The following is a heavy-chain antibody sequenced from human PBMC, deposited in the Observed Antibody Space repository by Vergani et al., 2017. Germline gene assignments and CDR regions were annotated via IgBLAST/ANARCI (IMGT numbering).Heavy chain of an antibody. CDR3: AKEGRDGYNFFDY. J-gene: IGHJ4*02. CDR1: GFTFDDYA. CDR2: ISWNSGSI. V-gene: IGHV3-9*01. Sequence: EVQLLESGGGLVQPGRSLRLSCAASGFTFDDYAMHWVRQAPGKGLEWVSGISWNSGSIGYADSVKGRFTISRDNAKNSLYLQMNSLRAEDTALYYCAKEGRDGYNFFDYWGQGTLVTVSS. D-gene: IGHD5-24*01.